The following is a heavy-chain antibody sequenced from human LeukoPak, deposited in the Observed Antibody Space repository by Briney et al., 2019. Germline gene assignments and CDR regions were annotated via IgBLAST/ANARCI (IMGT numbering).Heavy chain of an antibody. J-gene: IGHJ6*03. CDR1: GYTFTGYY. CDR2: INPNSGGT. V-gene: IGHV1-2*02. Sequence: ASVKVSCKASGYTFTGYYMHWVRQAPGQGLEWMGWINPNSGGTNYAQKFQGRVTMTRNTSISTAYMELSSLRSEDTAVYYCARAPSYYYMDVWGKGTTVTISS. CDR3: ARAPSYYYMDV.